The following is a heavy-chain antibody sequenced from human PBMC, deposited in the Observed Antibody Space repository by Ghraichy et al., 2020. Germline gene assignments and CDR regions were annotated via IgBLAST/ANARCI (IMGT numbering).Heavy chain of an antibody. V-gene: IGHV1-69*04. D-gene: IGHD1-1*01. Sequence: SVKVSCKASGDTFSTYAFNWVRQAPGQGLEWLGRIVLILSVTNYAQTFQGRVTISADQSTSTAYLELSSLRSEDTAVYYCARDRQLADYFYYYAMDVWGQGTTVTVSS. CDR1: GDTFSTYA. CDR2: IVLILSVT. CDR3: ARDRQLADYFYYYAMDV. J-gene: IGHJ6*02.